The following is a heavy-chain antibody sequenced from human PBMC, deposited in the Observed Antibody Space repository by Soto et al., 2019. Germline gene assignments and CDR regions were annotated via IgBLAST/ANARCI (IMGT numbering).Heavy chain of an antibody. D-gene: IGHD3-16*01. CDR2: LYGSGRGI. Sequence: EVQLLESGGGLVQPGGSLRLSCTASGFTFGSYAMIWFRQVPGKGLEWVSGLYGSGRGIHYADSVKGRFTISRDNSADSVYRRMNSLRVEDTAVYYCGKDAVPGDGVWLAHDWGQGTVVTVSS. CDR3: GKDAVPGDGVWLAHD. J-gene: IGHJ4*02. V-gene: IGHV3-23*01. CDR1: GFTFGSYA.